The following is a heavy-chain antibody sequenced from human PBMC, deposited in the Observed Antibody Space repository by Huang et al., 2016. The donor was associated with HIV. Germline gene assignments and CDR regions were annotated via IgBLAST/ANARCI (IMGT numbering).Heavy chain of an antibody. V-gene: IGHV4-59*02. J-gene: IGHJ5*02. D-gene: IGHD6-19*01. CDR3: VRDQGRLAVGGIDNWFDP. Sequence: QVRLQESGPGLVKPSETLSLSCTVSGDSVSSHYWGWIRHPPGKGLEWIGPVYDSGTTKYNPRLKIRITISVDTSKNGFSLNITSVSAADTAMYFCVRDQGRLAVGGIDNWFDPWGQGALVTVSS. CDR2: VYDSGTT. CDR1: GDSVSSHY.